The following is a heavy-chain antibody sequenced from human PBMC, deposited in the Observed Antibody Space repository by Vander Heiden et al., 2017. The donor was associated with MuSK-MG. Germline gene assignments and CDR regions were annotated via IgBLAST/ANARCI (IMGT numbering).Heavy chain of an antibody. CDR1: GASVRDYY. Sequence: QMQLQESGPGLVKSSETLSLTCTVSGASVRDYYWSWIRQPPGKGLEWLGYIYFTGNLNYNPSLKSRVTISVDTSKNQFSLRLSSVTAADTAVYYCARFSGTYDQIDYWGQGTLVTVSS. D-gene: IGHD1-26*01. V-gene: IGHV4-59*08. CDR3: ARFSGTYDQIDY. J-gene: IGHJ4*02. CDR2: IYFTGNL.